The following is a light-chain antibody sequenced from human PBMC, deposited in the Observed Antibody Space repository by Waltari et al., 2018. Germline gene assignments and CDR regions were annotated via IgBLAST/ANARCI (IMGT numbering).Light chain of an antibody. CDR3: QQYYTTPYT. V-gene: IGKV4-1*01. J-gene: IGKJ2*01. CDR2: WAA. Sequence: DIVMTQSPDSLAVSLGERATINCKSSPFVLYSPTNKHHLAWYQQRPGQPPKLRIYWAATRESGVPDRFSGGGAGTDFTLTISSLQPEDVAVYYCQQYYTTPYTFGQGTKLEIK. CDR1: PFVLYSPTNKHH.